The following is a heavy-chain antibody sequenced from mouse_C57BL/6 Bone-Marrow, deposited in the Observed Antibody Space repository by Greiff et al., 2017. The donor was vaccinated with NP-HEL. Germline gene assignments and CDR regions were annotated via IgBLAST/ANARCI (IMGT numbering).Heavy chain of an antibody. CDR3: ARQGTTVVEGYAMDY. CDR2: INSDGGST. J-gene: IGHJ4*01. CDR1: EYEFPSHD. V-gene: IGHV5-2*03. Sequence: EVKLVESGGGLVQPGESLKLSCESNEYEFPSHDMSWVRKTPEKRLELVAAINSDGGSTYYPDTVKGRFTISRDNAKNTLYLQMSRLKSEDTAMYYCARQGTTVVEGYAMDYWGQGTSVTVSS. D-gene: IGHD1-1*01.